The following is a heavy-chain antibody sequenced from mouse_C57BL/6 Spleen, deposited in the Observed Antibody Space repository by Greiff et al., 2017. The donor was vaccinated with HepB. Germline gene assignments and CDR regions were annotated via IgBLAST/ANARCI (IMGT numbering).Heavy chain of an antibody. CDR2: IYPGNSDT. D-gene: IGHD1-1*01. Sequence: EVKLVESGTVLARPGASVKMSCKTSGYTFTSYWMHWVKQRPGQGLEWIGAIYPGNSDTSYNQKFKGKAKLTAVTSASTAYMELSSLTNEDSAVYYCTRGFITTVVATHWYFDVWGTGTTVTVSS. CDR1: GYTFTSYW. V-gene: IGHV1-5*01. CDR3: TRGFITTVVATHWYFDV. J-gene: IGHJ1*03.